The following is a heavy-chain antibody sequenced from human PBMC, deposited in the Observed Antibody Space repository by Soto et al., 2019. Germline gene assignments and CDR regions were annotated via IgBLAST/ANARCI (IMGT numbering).Heavy chain of an antibody. V-gene: IGHV3-15*01. CDR1: GFTFSNAW. CDR3: TTDGSITMVRGVIAFGDV. D-gene: IGHD3-10*01. CDR2: IKSKTDGGTT. Sequence: GGSLRLSCAASGFTFSNAWMSWVRQAPGKGLEWVGRIKSKTDGGTTDYAAPVKGRFTISRDDSKNTLYLQMNSLKTEDTAVYYCTTDGSITMVRGVIAFGDVWGKGTTVTVSS. J-gene: IGHJ6*04.